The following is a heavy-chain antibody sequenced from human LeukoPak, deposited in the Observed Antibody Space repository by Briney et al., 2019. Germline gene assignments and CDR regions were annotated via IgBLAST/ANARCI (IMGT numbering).Heavy chain of an antibody. CDR2: TSSSGSYI. CDR1: GFTFSSYS. CDR3: ALSSGSWDWFDP. D-gene: IGHD6-13*01. J-gene: IGHJ5*02. V-gene: IGHV3-21*01. Sequence: GGSLRLSCAASGFTFSSYSMNWVRQAPGKGLEWVSSTSSSGSYIYYADLLKGQFIISRDNAKNSLYLQMNSLRAEDTAVYYCALSSGSWDWFDPWGQGTLVTVSS.